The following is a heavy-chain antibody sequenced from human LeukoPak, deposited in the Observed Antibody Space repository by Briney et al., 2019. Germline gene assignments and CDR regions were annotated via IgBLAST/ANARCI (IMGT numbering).Heavy chain of an antibody. Sequence: SETLSLTCTVSGDSISGYYWSWIRQPPGKGLEWIGYVYHTGHTHYSPSLKSRVTVSLDTSRDQVSLMLSSVTAADTAVYYCARHIFDHLFDYWGQGTLVLVSS. CDR3: ARHIFDHLFDY. CDR2: VYHTGHT. V-gene: IGHV4-59*01. CDR1: GDSISGYY. J-gene: IGHJ4*02. D-gene: IGHD2-21*01.